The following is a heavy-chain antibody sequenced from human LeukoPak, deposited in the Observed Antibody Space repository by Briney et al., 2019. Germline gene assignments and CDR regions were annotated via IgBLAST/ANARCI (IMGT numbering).Heavy chain of an antibody. D-gene: IGHD3-10*01. J-gene: IGHJ4*02. V-gene: IGHV3-21*01. CDR3: ARDQSRYYGSGSYSDY. Sequence: GGSLRLSCAASGFTFSSYSMNWVRQAPGKGLEWVSSISSSSSYIYYADSVKGRFTISRDNAKNSLYLQMNSLRAEDTAVYYCARDQSRYYGSGSYSDYWGQGTLVTVSS. CDR2: ISSSSSYI. CDR1: GFTFSSYS.